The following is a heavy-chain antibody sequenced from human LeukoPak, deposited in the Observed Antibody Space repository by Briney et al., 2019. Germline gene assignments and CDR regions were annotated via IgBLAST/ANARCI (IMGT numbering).Heavy chain of an antibody. V-gene: IGHV3-30-3*01. CDR1: GFTFSSYA. J-gene: IGHJ3*02. D-gene: IGHD3-10*01. CDR3: ARSGGEAFDI. Sequence: GGSLRLSCAASGFTFSSYAMHWVRQAPGKGLEWVAVISHDGSNKYYADSVKGRFTISRDNSKNTLYLQMNSLRAEDTAVYYCARSGGEAFDIWGQGTMVTVSS. CDR2: ISHDGSNK.